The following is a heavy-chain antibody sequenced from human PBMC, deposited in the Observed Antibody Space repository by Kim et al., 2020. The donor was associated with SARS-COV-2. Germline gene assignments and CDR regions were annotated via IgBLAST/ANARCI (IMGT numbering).Heavy chain of an antibody. CDR2: ISSSSSTI. V-gene: IGHV3-48*04. J-gene: IGHJ4*02. D-gene: IGHD4-17*01. Sequence: GGSLRLSCAASGFTFSSYSMNWVRQAPGKGLEWVSYISSSSSTIYYADSVKGRFTISRDNAKNSLYLQMNSLRAEDTAVYYCARGGMTTVTTYDYWGQGTLVTVSS. CDR3: ARGGMTTVTTYDY. CDR1: GFTFSSYS.